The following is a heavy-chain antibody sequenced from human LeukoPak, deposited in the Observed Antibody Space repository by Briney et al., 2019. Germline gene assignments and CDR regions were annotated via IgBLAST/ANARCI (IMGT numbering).Heavy chain of an antibody. V-gene: IGHV5-51*01. D-gene: IGHD3-22*01. Sequence: GESLKISCKGSGYRFTSYWIGWVRQMPGKGLEWMGIIYPGDSDTRYSPSFQGQVTISADKSISTAYLQWSSLKASDTAMYYCARHRPYDSSGYYPNYYYYYMDVWGKGTTVTVSS. J-gene: IGHJ6*03. CDR2: IYPGDSDT. CDR1: GYRFTSYW. CDR3: ARHRPYDSSGYYPNYYYYYMDV.